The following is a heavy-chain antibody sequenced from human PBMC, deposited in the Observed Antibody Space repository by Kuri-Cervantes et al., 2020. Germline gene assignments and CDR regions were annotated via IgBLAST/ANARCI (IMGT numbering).Heavy chain of an antibody. Sequence: GGSLRLSCAASGFTFDDYAMHWVRQAPGKGLEWVSGISWNSGSIGYADSVKGRFTISRDNAKNSLHLQMNSLRAEDTAVYYCARAHWGGDCIDYWGQGTLVTVSS. V-gene: IGHV3-9*01. CDR3: ARAHWGGDCIDY. J-gene: IGHJ4*02. D-gene: IGHD2-21*02. CDR2: ISWNSGSI. CDR1: GFTFDDYA.